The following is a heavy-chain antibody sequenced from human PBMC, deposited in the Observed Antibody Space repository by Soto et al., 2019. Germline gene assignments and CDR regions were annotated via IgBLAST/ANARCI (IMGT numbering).Heavy chain of an antibody. Sequence: PSETLSLTCTVSGGSISSGGYYWSWIRQHPGKGLEWIGYIYYSGSTYYNPSLKSRVTISVDTSKNQFSLKLSSVTAADTAVYYCAITNRGPYDSSGYCPHWGQGTLVTVSS. CDR3: AITNRGPYDSSGYCPH. CDR1: GGSISSGGYY. J-gene: IGHJ4*02. D-gene: IGHD3-22*01. V-gene: IGHV4-31*03. CDR2: IYYSGST.